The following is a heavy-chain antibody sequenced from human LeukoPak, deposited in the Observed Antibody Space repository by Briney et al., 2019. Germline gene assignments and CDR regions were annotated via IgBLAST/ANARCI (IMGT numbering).Heavy chain of an antibody. D-gene: IGHD3-9*01. CDR3: ARVTRYFAVSSHPDNWFDP. CDR1: GYTFITYG. J-gene: IGHJ5*02. CDR2: ISAYNGDT. V-gene: IGHV1-18*01. Sequence: GASVKVSCKASGYTFITYGIAWVRQAPGQGLEWMGWISAYNGDTNYAQKVQGRVTMSTDTSTSTAYMELRSLRSDDTAVYYCARVTRYFAVSSHPDNWFDPWGQGTLVTVSS.